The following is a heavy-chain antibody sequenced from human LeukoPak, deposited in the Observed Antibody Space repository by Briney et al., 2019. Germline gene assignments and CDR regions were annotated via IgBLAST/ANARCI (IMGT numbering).Heavy chain of an antibody. CDR1: GFTFSDYY. Sequence: PGGSLRLSCAASGFTFSDYYMSWIRQAPGKGLEWVSYISSSGSTIYYADSVKGRFTISRVNAKNSLYLQMNSLRAEVTAVYYCARDQHYDSSGYYGGWGQGTLVTVSS. V-gene: IGHV3-11*04. CDR3: ARDQHYDSSGYYGG. CDR2: ISSSGSTI. J-gene: IGHJ4*02. D-gene: IGHD3-22*01.